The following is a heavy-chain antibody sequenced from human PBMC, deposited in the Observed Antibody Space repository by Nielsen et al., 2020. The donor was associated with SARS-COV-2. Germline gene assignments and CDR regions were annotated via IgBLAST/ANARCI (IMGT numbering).Heavy chain of an antibody. D-gene: IGHD3-22*01. CDR1: GGSINSGPYY. J-gene: IGHJ4*02. V-gene: IGHV4-61*01. Sequence: SETLSLTCTVSGGSINSGPYYWSWIRQYPGKGLEWIGYIYYSGSTNYNPSLKSRVTISVDTSKNQFSLKLSSVTAADTAVYYCARDRLFNYPLDYWGQGTLVTVSS. CDR2: IYYSGST. CDR3: ARDRLFNYPLDY.